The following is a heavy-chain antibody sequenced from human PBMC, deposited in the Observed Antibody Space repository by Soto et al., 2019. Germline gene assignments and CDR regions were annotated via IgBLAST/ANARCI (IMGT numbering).Heavy chain of an antibody. CDR3: ARDILKRGGYSYGFNWFDP. V-gene: IGHV4-59*01. CDR2: IYYSGST. CDR1: GGSISDTY. J-gene: IGHJ5*02. D-gene: IGHD5-18*01. Sequence: PSETLSLTCTVSGGSISDTYWNWVRQPPGKGLEWIGFIYYSGSTSYNPSLKSRVTISVDTSKNQFSLKLSSVTAADTAVYYCARDILKRGGYSYGFNWFDPWGQGTLVTVSS.